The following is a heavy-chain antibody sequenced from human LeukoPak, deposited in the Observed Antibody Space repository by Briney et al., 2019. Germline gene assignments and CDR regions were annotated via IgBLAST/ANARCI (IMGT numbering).Heavy chain of an antibody. CDR2: IRYDGGNR. J-gene: IGHJ4*02. CDR1: GFTFSSYG. CDR3: AKGTVVVGATGRDNFDY. Sequence: QPGGSLRLSCAASGFTFSSYGMHWVRQAPGKGLEWVTFIRYDGGNRYYADSVKGRLTISRDNSKNTLYLQMNSLRPEDTAVYFCAKGTVVVGATGRDNFDYRGQGTLVTVSS. D-gene: IGHD2-15*01. V-gene: IGHV3-30*02.